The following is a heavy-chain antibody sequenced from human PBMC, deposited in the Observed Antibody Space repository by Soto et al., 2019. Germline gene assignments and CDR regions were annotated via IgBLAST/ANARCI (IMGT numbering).Heavy chain of an antibody. CDR3: AGSGYYHNSGMDV. V-gene: IGHV4-4*02. D-gene: IGHD3-22*01. CDR1: GGSISSSNW. J-gene: IGHJ6*02. Sequence: PSETLSLTCAVSGGSISSSNWWSWVRQPPGKGLEWIGYIYHSGSTYYNPSLKSRVTVSVDRSKNQFSLKLSSVTAADTAVYYCAGSGYYHNSGMDVWGQGTTVTVSS. CDR2: IYHSGST.